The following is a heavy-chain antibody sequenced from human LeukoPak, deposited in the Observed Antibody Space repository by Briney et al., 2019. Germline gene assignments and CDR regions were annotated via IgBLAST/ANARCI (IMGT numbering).Heavy chain of an antibody. J-gene: IGHJ6*03. CDR1: GFTFSSYS. CDR3: ARDVNQRLVRGYYYYMDV. V-gene: IGHV3-21*01. CDR2: ISSSSSYI. Sequence: PGGSLRLSCAASGFTFSSYSMNWVRQAPGKGLEWVSSISSSSSYIYYADSVKGRFTISRDNAKNSLYLQMNSLRAEDTAVYYCARDVNQRLVRGYYYYMDVWGKGTTVTVSS. D-gene: IGHD6-13*01.